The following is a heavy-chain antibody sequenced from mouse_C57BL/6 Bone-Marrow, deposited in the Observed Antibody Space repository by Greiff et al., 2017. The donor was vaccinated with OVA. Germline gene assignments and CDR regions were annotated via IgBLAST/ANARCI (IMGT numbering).Heavy chain of an antibody. CDR2: IHPNSGST. CDR1: GYTFTSYW. D-gene: IGHD2-4*01. J-gene: IGHJ2*01. CDR3: ASYPPDYDYDFDY. V-gene: IGHV1-64*01. Sequence: QVQLQQPGAELVKPGASVKLSCKASGYTFTSYWMHWVKQRPGQGLEWIGMIHPNSGSTNYNEKFKSKATLTVDKSSSTAYMQLSSLTSEDSAVYDCASYPPDYDYDFDYWGQGTTLTVSS.